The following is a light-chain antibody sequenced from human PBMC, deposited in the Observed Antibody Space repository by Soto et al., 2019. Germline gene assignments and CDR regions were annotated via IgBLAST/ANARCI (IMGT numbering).Light chain of an antibody. V-gene: IGKV3-15*01. CDR3: QQYYNWPPYT. J-gene: IGKJ2*01. CDR1: QSVSSN. CDR2: GAS. Sequence: EIVLTQSPATLSVSPGDRATLSCRASQSVSSNLAWYQQKHGQTPRLLIYGASTRATGFPPRFSGSRSGTDFTLTISSLQSEAFAVYYGQQYYNWPPYTFGQGTK.